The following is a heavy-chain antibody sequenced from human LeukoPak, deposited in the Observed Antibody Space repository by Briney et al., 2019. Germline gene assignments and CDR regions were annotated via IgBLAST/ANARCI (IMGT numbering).Heavy chain of an antibody. CDR2: INPSGAGT. J-gene: IGHJ1*01. D-gene: IGHD2-15*01. Sequence: ASVKVSCKASGYTFSTYYMHWLLQAPGHGLQWMGIINPSGAGTSYAQKFQGRVTMTRDTSTSTVYMELSSLRSEDTAVYYCARGAPVVVPSDYGPGYFRLWGQGTLVTVSS. CDR3: ARGAPVVVPSDYGPGYFRL. CDR1: GYTFSTYY. V-gene: IGHV1-46*01.